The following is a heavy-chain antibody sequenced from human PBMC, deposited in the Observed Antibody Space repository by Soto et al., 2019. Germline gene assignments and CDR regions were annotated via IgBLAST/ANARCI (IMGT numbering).Heavy chain of an antibody. CDR3: AKDLKFSPSFYYYYGMDV. D-gene: IGHD1-7*01. CDR2: ISYDGSNK. CDR1: GFTFSSYG. Sequence: QVQLVESGGGVVQPGRSLRLSCAASGFTFSSYGMHWVRQAPGKGLEWVAVISYDGSNKYYADSVKGRFTISRDNSKNTLYLQMNSLRAEDTAVYYCAKDLKFSPSFYYYYGMDVWGQGTTVTVSS. V-gene: IGHV3-30*18. J-gene: IGHJ6*02.